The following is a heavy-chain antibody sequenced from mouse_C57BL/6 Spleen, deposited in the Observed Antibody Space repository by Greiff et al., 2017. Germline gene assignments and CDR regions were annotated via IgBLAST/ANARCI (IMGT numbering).Heavy chain of an antibody. CDR3: ARYYYGSSYFDY. V-gene: IGHV5-4*01. CDR1: GFTFSSYA. Sequence: VQLKESGGGLVKPGGSLKLSCAASGFTFSSYAMSWVRQTPEKRQEWVATISDGGSYTSYPDNVKGRFTISRNNAKTNLYLQMSHLKSEDTAMYYCARYYYGSSYFDYWGQGTTLTVSS. D-gene: IGHD1-1*01. CDR2: ISDGGSYT. J-gene: IGHJ2*01.